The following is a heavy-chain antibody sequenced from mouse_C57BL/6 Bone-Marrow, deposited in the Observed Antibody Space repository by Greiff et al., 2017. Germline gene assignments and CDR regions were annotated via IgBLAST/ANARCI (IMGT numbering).Heavy chain of an antibody. CDR2: INPGSGGT. CDR1: GYAFTNYL. Sequence: VQLQQSGAELVRPGTSVKVSCKASGYAFTNYLIEWVKQRPGQGLEWIGVINPGSGGTNYNEKFKGKATLTADKSSSPAYMQLSSLTSEDSAVYFCARGGGSYYLDYWGQGTTLTVSS. CDR3: ARGGGSYYLDY. J-gene: IGHJ2*01. D-gene: IGHD1-1*02. V-gene: IGHV1-54*01.